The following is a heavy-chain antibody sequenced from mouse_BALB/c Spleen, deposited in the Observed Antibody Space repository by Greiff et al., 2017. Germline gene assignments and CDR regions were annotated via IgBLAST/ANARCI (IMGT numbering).Heavy chain of an antibody. D-gene: IGHD2-10*02. CDR2: IRLKSNNYAT. CDR1: GFTFSNYW. J-gene: IGHJ4*01. V-gene: IGHV6-6*02. CDR3: TRKYGNYVDAMDY. Sequence: EVHLVESGGGLVQPGGSMKLSCVASGFTFSNYWMNWVRQSPEKGLEWVAEIRLKSNNYATHYAESVKGRFTISRDDSKSSVYLQMNNLRAEDTGIYYCTRKYGNYVDAMDYWGQGTSVTVSS.